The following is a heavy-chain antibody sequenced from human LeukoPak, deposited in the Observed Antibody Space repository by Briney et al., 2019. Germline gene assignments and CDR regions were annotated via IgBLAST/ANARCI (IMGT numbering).Heavy chain of an antibody. V-gene: IGHV5-51*01. Sequence: GESLKISCKGSGYSFTRNWIGWVRQMPGKGLEWMGIIYPGDSDTRYSPSFQGQVTISADKSISTAYLQWSSLKASDTAMYYCARQNPPNYYDSVAFDIWGQGTMVTVSS. CDR3: ARQNPPNYYDSVAFDI. CDR1: GYSFTRNW. J-gene: IGHJ3*02. CDR2: IYPGDSDT. D-gene: IGHD3-10*01.